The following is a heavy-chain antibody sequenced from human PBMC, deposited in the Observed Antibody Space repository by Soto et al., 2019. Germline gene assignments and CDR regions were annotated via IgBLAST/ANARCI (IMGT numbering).Heavy chain of an antibody. CDR1: GGSISSSSYY. CDR2: IYYSGST. Sequence: PSETLSLTCTVSGGSISSSSYYWGWIRQPPGKGLEWIGSIYYSGSTYYNPSLKSRVTISVDTSKNQFSLKLSSVTAADTAVYYCARPSITMVRGVTPSWFDPWGQGTLVPVSS. J-gene: IGHJ5*02. CDR3: ARPSITMVRGVTPSWFDP. D-gene: IGHD3-10*01. V-gene: IGHV4-39*01.